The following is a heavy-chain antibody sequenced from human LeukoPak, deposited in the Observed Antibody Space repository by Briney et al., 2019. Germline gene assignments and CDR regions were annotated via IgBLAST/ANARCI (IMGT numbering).Heavy chain of an antibody. CDR3: ASRAGYTGSWSAFDY. Sequence: PGGALRLSCTASTFTLNNYWMSWVRQAPGKGLEWVSIIKQDGSEKYYVDSVKGRFTISRDNAKNSLYLQMNSLRAEDTAVYYCASRAGYTGSWSAFDYWGQGTLVTVSS. V-gene: IGHV3-7*05. D-gene: IGHD6-13*01. CDR2: IKQDGSEK. J-gene: IGHJ4*02. CDR1: TFTLNNYW.